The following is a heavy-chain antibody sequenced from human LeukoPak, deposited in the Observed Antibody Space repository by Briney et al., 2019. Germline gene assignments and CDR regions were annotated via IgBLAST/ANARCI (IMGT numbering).Heavy chain of an antibody. Sequence: SVKGRFTISRDNAKNSLYLQMNSLRAEDTAVYYCARDLVQLWSKDFWGQGTLVTVPS. D-gene: IGHD5-18*01. J-gene: IGHJ4*02. V-gene: IGHV3-48*03. CDR3: ARDLVQLWSKDF.